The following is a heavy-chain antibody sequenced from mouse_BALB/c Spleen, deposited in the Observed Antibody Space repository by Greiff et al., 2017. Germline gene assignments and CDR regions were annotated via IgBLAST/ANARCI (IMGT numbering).Heavy chain of an antibody. D-gene: IGHD3-3*01. Sequence: QVQLKESGAELVKPGASVKLSCKASGYTFTEYIIYWVKQRSGQGLEWIGWFYPGSGSIKYNEKFKDKATLTADKSSSTVYMELSRLKSEDSAVYFCARHEDKTRAWYFDVRGAGATVTVSS. V-gene: IGHV1-62-2*01. CDR2: FYPGSGSI. J-gene: IGHJ1*01. CDR1: GYTFTEYI. CDR3: ARHEDKTRAWYFDV.